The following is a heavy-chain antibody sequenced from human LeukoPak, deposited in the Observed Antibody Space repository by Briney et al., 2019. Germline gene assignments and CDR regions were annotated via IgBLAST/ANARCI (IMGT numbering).Heavy chain of an antibody. CDR3: SSTNSFDY. Sequence: GGSLRLSCAASGFTFSNYWMSWVRQAPGKGLEWVANIKQDGSEKNYVDSVKVRFTISRDNTKNSLYLQMNSLRAEDTAVYYCSSTNSFDYWGQGTLVTVSS. CDR1: GFTFSNYW. J-gene: IGHJ4*02. D-gene: IGHD2-2*01. V-gene: IGHV3-7*01. CDR2: IKQDGSEK.